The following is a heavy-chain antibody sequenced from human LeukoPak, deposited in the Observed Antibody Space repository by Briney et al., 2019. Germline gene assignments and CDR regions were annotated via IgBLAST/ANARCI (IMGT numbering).Heavy chain of an antibody. Sequence: GASVKVSCKVSGHTLTELSIHWVRQAPGKGLEWMGGFDPEDGETIYAQNFQGRVTMTEDTSTDTAYMELSSLKSEDTAVFYCAAHIVMVTGPSFDYWGQGTLVTVSS. J-gene: IGHJ4*02. CDR3: AAHIVMVTGPSFDY. V-gene: IGHV1-24*01. CDR2: FDPEDGET. D-gene: IGHD2-21*02. CDR1: GHTLTELS.